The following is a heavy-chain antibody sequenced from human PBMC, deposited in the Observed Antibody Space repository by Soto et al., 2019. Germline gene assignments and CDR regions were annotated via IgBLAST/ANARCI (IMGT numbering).Heavy chain of an antibody. D-gene: IGHD2-8*01. Sequence: ASVKVSCKASGYSFTDYHIHWVRQAPGQGLEWLGRINPKSGGTSTAQKFQGWVTMARDRSISTVYMELTRLRSDDTAVYFCARGHSTDCSNGVCSFFYNHEMDVWGQGTTVTVSS. J-gene: IGHJ6*02. V-gene: IGHV1-2*04. CDR1: GYSFTDYH. CDR3: ARGHSTDCSNGVCSFFYNHEMDV. CDR2: INPKSGGT.